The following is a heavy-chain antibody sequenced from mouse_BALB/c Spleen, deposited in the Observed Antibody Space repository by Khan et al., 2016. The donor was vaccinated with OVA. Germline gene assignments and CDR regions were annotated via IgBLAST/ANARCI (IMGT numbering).Heavy chain of an antibody. CDR1: DYTFNSYW. V-gene: IGHV1-9*01. J-gene: IGHJ1*01. Sequence: QVQLKQSGPELMKPGASVKISCKATDYTFNSYWIEWVKQRPGHGLEWIGEILPGSGSSNYNEKFKGKATFTADTSSNTAYMQLSSLTSEDSAVYDCSRYGNHWYFDVWGAGTTVTVSS. CDR3: SRYGNHWYFDV. D-gene: IGHD2-1*01. CDR2: ILPGSGSS.